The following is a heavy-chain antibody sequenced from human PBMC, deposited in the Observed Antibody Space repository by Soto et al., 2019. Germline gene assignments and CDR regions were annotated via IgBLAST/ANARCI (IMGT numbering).Heavy chain of an antibody. CDR2: INVGNGDT. CDR1: GYIITTFA. D-gene: IGHD1-1*01. CDR3: ARNWNQFDY. V-gene: IGHV1-3*01. Sequence: ASVKVSCKASGYIITTFAVHWVRQAPGQRLEWMGWINVGNGDTKYSQKFQGRVTFTRDTSASTAYMELSRLRSEDTAVYYCARNWNQFDYWGQGTLVTVSS. J-gene: IGHJ4*02.